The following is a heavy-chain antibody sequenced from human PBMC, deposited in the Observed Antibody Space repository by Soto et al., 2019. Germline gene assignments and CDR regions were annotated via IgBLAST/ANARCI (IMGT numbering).Heavy chain of an antibody. CDR1: GFTVSSNY. J-gene: IGHJ6*02. D-gene: IGHD5-18*01. CDR2: IYSGGST. Sequence: GGSLRLSCAASGFTVSSNYMSWVRQAPGKGLEWVSVIYSGGSTYYADSVKGRFTISRDNSKNTLYLQMNSLRAEDTAVYYCARASTYSYGRPPYYYYGMDVWGQGTTVTVSS. CDR3: ARASTYSYGRPPYYYYGMDV. V-gene: IGHV3-53*01.